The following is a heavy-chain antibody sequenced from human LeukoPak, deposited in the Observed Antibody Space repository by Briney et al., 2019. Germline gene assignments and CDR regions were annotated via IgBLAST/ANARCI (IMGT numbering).Heavy chain of an antibody. CDR3: ARDIGGDSSSWSRFDP. CDR2: ISGSSRYI. J-gene: IGHJ5*02. Sequence: PGGSLRLSCAASGFTFSNYNMNWVRQAPGKGLEWVSCISGSSRYIYYADSAKGRFTISRDNTKNSLFPQMNSLRAEDTAVYYCARDIGGDSSSWSRFDPWGQGTLVTVSS. CDR1: GFTFSNYN. D-gene: IGHD6-13*01. V-gene: IGHV3-21*06.